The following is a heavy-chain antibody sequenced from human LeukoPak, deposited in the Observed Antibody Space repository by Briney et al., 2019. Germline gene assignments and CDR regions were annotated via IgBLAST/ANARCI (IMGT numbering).Heavy chain of an antibody. D-gene: IGHD3-10*01. CDR1: GLTFSSYR. J-gene: IGHJ4*02. Sequence: PGGSLRLSCAASGLTFSSYRMNWVRQAPGKGLDWVSSISSSHNNIYYADSVKGRFSISRDNAKNSLFLQMNSLRAEDTAVYYCVRGRSPGYFDYWGQGTLVTVSS. V-gene: IGHV3-21*01. CDR3: VRGRSPGYFDY. CDR2: ISSSHNNI.